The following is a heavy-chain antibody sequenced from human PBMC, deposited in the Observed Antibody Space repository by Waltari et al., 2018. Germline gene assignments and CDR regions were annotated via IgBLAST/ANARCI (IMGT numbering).Heavy chain of an antibody. CDR1: GFPFSSYA. CDR3: ARSTIFGVASDY. Sequence: QVQLVESGGGVVQPGRSLRLSCAASGFPFSSYAMHWVRQAPGKGLEWVAVISYDGSNKYYADSVKGRFTISRDNSKNTLYLQMNSLRAEDTAVYYCARSTIFGVASDYWGQGTLVTVSS. V-gene: IGHV3-30-3*01. J-gene: IGHJ4*02. D-gene: IGHD3-3*01. CDR2: ISYDGSNK.